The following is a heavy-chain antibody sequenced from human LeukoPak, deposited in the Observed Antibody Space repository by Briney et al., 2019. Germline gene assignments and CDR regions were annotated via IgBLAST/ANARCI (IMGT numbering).Heavy chain of an antibody. CDR2: ISGSGSST. D-gene: IGHD3-3*01. J-gene: IGHJ4*02. CDR3: AKDLSAGVTYPRVDY. CDR1: GFTFSSYA. V-gene: IGHV3-23*01. Sequence: GGSLRLSCAASGFTFSSYAMTWVRQAPRKGPEWVSAISGSGSSTYYADSVKGRFTISRDNSKNTLYLQVSSLRAEDTAVYYCAKDLSAGVTYPRVDYWGQGTLVTVSS.